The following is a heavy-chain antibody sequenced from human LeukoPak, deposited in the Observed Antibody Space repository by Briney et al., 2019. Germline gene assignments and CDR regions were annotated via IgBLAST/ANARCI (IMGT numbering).Heavy chain of an antibody. D-gene: IGHD2-2*01. Sequence: SETLSLTCAVYGGSFSGYDWNWIRQPPGKGLEWVGEIDHSGSTNYNPSLKSRVTISVDTSKNQFSLKLSSVTAADTAVYYCARGSRGSTSERHLRYYYYYYMDAWGKGTTVTVSS. J-gene: IGHJ6*03. CDR1: GGSFSGYD. CDR3: ARGSRGSTSERHLRYYYYYYMDA. CDR2: IDHSGST. V-gene: IGHV4-34*01.